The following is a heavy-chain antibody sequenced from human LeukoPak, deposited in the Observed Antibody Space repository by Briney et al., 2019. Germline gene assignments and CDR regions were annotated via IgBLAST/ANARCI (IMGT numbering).Heavy chain of an antibody. CDR2: IYTSRTI. CDR1: GASISSGGYF. CDR3: ATYSSHTSCYTGGGFQH. V-gene: IGHV4-61*02. D-gene: IGHD2-2*02. Sequence: PSQTLSPTCTVPGASISSGGYFWSWIRQPAGSGLEWIRRIYTSRTINYNSSLNSRVTISADTSTNQFSLRPTSVTAADAAVYYSATYSSHTSCYTGGGFQHWGQGALVTVSS. J-gene: IGHJ1*01.